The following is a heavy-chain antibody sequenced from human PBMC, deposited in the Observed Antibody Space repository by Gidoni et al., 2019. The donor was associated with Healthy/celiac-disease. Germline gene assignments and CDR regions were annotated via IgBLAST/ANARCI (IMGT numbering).Heavy chain of an antibody. CDR1: GGPFRSSNG. J-gene: IGHJ3*02. CDR3: ARDSGSYSFDDAFDI. D-gene: IGHD1-26*01. Sequence: QVQLQESGPGLVKPSGTLSLTCAVSGGPFRSSNGWSWVRQPPGKGLEWIGEIYHSGSTNYNPSLKSRVTISVDKSKNQFSLKLSSVTAADTAVYYCARDSGSYSFDDAFDIWGQGTMVTVSS. CDR2: IYHSGST. V-gene: IGHV4-4*02.